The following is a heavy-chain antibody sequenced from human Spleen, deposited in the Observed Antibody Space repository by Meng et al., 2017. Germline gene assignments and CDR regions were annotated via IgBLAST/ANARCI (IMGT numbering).Heavy chain of an antibody. V-gene: IGHV4-4*02. CDR2: IYHSGST. J-gene: IGHJ6*02. CDR1: GGSISSSNW. Sequence: SETLSLTCAASGGSISSSNWWRWVRQPPGKGLEWIGEIYHSGSTNYNPSLKSRVTISVDKSKNQFFLKLISVTAADTAVYYCARTALYHDILAGYFDYYYGMDVWGQGTTVTVSS. CDR3: ARTALYHDILAGYFDYYYGMDV. D-gene: IGHD3-9*01.